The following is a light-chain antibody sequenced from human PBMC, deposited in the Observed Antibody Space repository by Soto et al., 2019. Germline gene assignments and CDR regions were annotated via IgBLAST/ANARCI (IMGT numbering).Light chain of an antibody. CDR2: EVI. CDR1: TRDVGGFNY. Sequence: QSALTQTASVSGSPGQSITISCTGTTRDVGGFNYVSWYQHHPGKAPKLMIYEVINRPSGVSDRFSGSKSGDTASLTISGLQAEDEADYYCSSYTSSNTWLFGGGTQLTVL. V-gene: IGLV2-14*01. J-gene: IGLJ3*02. CDR3: SSYTSSNTWL.